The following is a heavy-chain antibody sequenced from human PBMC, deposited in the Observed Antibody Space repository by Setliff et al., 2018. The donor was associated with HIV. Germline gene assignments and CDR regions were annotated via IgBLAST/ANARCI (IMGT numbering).Heavy chain of an antibody. D-gene: IGHD2-2*01. CDR2: MYYTRSA. J-gene: IGHJ6*03. CDR3: VAGYCSGTSCWPYYYYYMDV. CDR1: GGSISSTNYY. V-gene: IGHV4-39*02. Sequence: SETLSLTCGVSGGSISSTNYYWGWIRQPPGKGLEYIATMYYTRSAYYSPSLKSRVTMSLDTSKNHFSLRLTSVTAADTAVYYCVAGYCSGTSCWPYYYYYMDVWGKGTTVTSP.